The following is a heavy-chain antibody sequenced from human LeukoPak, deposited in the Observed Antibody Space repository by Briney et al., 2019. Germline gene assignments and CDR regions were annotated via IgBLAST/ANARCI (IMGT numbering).Heavy chain of an antibody. J-gene: IGHJ4*02. CDR3: AKRSVVIRVILVGFHKEAYYFDS. CDR2: ISGSGGGT. Sequence: PGGSLRLSCAVSGITLSNYGMSWVRQAPGKGLEWVAGISGSGGGTNYADSVKGRFTISRDNPKNTLFLQMNSLRAEDTAVYFCAKRSVVIRVILVGFHKEAYYFDSWCQGALVTVSS. CDR1: GITLSNYG. D-gene: IGHD3-22*01. V-gene: IGHV3-23*01.